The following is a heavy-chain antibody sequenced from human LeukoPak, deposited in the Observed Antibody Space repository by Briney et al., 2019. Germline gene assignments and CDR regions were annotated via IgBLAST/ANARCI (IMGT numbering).Heavy chain of an antibody. CDR2: INHSGST. D-gene: IGHD3-16*02. Sequence: PSETLSLTCAVCGGSFSGYCWGWIRQPPGKGLEWIGEINHSGSTNYNPSLKSRVTISVDTSKNQFSLKLSSVTAADTAVYYCAGRYVWGSYRPLRYWGQGTLVTVSS. J-gene: IGHJ4*02. CDR1: GGSFSGYC. CDR3: AGRYVWGSYRPLRY. V-gene: IGHV4-34*01.